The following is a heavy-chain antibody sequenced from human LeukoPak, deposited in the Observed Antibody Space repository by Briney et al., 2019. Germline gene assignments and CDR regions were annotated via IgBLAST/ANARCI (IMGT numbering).Heavy chain of an antibody. V-gene: IGHV3-20*04. CDR3: AKDWSPWNYGSGSHYDY. CDR2: INWNGGST. Sequence: PGGSLRLSCAASGFTFDDYGMSWVRQAPGKGLEWVSGINWNGGSTGYADSVKGRFTISRDNAKNSLYLQMNSLRAEDTALYYCAKDWSPWNYGSGSHYDYWGQGTLVTVSS. CDR1: GFTFDDYG. J-gene: IGHJ4*02. D-gene: IGHD3-10*01.